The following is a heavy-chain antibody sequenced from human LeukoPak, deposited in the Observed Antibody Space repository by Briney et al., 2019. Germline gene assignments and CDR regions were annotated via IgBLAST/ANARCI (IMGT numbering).Heavy chain of an antibody. J-gene: IGHJ4*02. V-gene: IGHV3-7*03. D-gene: IGHD3-22*01. CDR3: AKEMMRGSSGYYFDY. Sequence: PGGSLRLSCAASGFTFSNYWMSWVRQAPGKGLEWVANIKQDGSERFYVDSVKGRFTISRDSAQNSLYLHMNSLRAEDTAVYYCAKEMMRGSSGYYFDYWGQGTLVTVSS. CDR1: GFTFSNYW. CDR2: IKQDGSER.